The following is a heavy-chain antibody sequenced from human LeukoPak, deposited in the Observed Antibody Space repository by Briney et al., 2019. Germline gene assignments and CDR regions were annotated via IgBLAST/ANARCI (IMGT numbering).Heavy chain of an antibody. J-gene: IGHJ4*02. CDR1: GGSISTYY. Sequence: SETLSLTCTVSGGSISTYYWSWIRQPAGKGLEWIGRIHTSGNSDYNPSLKSRVTMSVDTSKNQFSLKVRSVTTADTAVYYCAREGSATARPFVSNDYWGQGALVTVSS. CDR3: AREGSATARPFVSNDY. CDR2: IHTSGNS. V-gene: IGHV4-4*07. D-gene: IGHD6-6*01.